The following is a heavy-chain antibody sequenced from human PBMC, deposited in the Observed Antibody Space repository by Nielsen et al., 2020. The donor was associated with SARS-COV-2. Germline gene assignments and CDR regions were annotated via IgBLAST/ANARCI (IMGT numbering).Heavy chain of an antibody. Sequence: GGSLRLSCAASGFTFSSYSMSWVRQAPGKGLEWVGFIRSKAYGGTTEYAASVKGRFTISRDDSKSIAYLQMNSLKTEDTAVYYCTGLGYWGQGTLVTVSS. V-gene: IGHV3-49*04. CDR3: TGLGY. CDR1: GFTFSSYS. D-gene: IGHD3-16*01. J-gene: IGHJ4*02. CDR2: IRSKAYGGTT.